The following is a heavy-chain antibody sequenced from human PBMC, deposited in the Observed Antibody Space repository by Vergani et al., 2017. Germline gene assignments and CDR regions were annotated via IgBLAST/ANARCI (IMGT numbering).Heavy chain of an antibody. J-gene: IGHJ6*02. V-gene: IGHV1-69*01. CDR1: GGTFSSFA. CDR2: IIPIFGTA. D-gene: IGHD3-10*01. Sequence: QVQLVQSGAEVKKPGSSVKVSCKASGGTFSSFAISWVRQAPGQGLEWMGGIIPIFGTANYAQKFQGRVTIPADESTSTAYMELSSLRSEDTAVYYWAREPHPDYYGSGTYGMDVWGQGTTVTVSS. CDR3: AREPHPDYYGSGTYGMDV.